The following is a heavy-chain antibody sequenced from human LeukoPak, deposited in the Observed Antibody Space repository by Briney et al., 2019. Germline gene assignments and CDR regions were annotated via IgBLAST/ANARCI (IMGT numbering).Heavy chain of an antibody. D-gene: IGHD3-10*01. CDR1: GGSISSYY. Sequence: SETLSLTCTVSGGSISSYYWSWIRQPPGKGLEWIGYIYYSGSTNYNPSLKSRVTISVDTSKNQFSLKLSSVTAADTAVYYCAMGYGSGSYYLSDYYYYYMDVWGKGTTVTVSS. CDR2: IYYSGST. CDR3: AMGYGSGSYYLSDYYYYYMDV. J-gene: IGHJ6*03. V-gene: IGHV4-59*01.